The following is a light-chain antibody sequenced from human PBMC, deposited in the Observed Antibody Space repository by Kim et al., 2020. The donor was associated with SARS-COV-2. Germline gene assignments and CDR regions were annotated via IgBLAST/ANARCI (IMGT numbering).Light chain of an antibody. Sequence: SPWERATLSCRASQRVRSNYLAWYQQKPGQAPRLLIYGASSRATGIPDRFSGSGSGTDFTLTITRLEPEDFAVYYCQQYSSSPATFGQGTKVDIK. CDR1: QRVRSNY. CDR2: GAS. CDR3: QQYSSSPAT. V-gene: IGKV3-20*01. J-gene: IGKJ1*01.